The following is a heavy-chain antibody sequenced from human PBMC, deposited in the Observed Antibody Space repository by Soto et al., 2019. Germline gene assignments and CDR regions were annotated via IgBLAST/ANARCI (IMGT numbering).Heavy chain of an antibody. V-gene: IGHV3-23*01. CDR2: VSATGGST. D-gene: IGHD5-12*01. J-gene: IGHJ6*02. CDR1: GFNFSNYA. Sequence: PGGSLRLSCAASGFNFSNYAMTWVRQAPGRGLEWVSAVSATGGSTYYADSVKGRFTISRDNSKNTLYLQVNSLRAEDTALYCCAKALRSVRGYMYYYYGLDVWGQGTTVTVSS. CDR3: AKALRSVRGYMYYYYGLDV.